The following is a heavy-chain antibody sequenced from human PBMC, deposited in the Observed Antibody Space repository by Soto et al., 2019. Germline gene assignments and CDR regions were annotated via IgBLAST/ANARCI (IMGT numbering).Heavy chain of an antibody. J-gene: IGHJ4*02. Sequence: EVQLVESGGGLVQPGWSLRLACEASGFTVSSYDMHWVRHVTGKGLEWVSTLGAGGDTYFPDSVKGRFTISRDHAKNSLYLQMNNLGAGDTAVYYCARGTMVRGTLDPGISGPLDYWGQGTLVAVSS. CDR2: LGAGGDT. V-gene: IGHV3-13*01. D-gene: IGHD3-10*01. CDR1: GFTVSSYD. CDR3: ARGTMVRGTLDPGISGPLDY.